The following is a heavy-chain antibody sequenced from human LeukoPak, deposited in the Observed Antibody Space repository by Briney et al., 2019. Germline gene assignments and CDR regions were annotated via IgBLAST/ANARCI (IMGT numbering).Heavy chain of an antibody. V-gene: IGHV3-48*03. CDR2: ISGSGGST. CDR3: AREDCSGGSCYYYPNAFDI. D-gene: IGHD2-15*01. J-gene: IGHJ3*02. Sequence: GGSLRLSCAASGFTFSSYEMNWVRQAPGKGLEWVSAISGSGGSTYYADSVKGRFTISRDNAKNSLYLQMNSLRAEDTAVYYCAREDCSGGSCYYYPNAFDIWGQGTMVTVSS. CDR1: GFTFSSYE.